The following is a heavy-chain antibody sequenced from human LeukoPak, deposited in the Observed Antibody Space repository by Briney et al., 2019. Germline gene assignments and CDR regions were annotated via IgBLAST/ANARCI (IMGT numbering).Heavy chain of an antibody. D-gene: IGHD3-3*01. J-gene: IGHJ5*02. CDR3: ARETYNDFWSGLNWFDP. CDR2: ISRSSSSI. CDR1: EFTFSVYT. Sequence: GGSLRLSCTASEFTFSVYTMNWVRQAPGKGLEWVSSISRSSSSIYYADSVRGRFTVSRDNAKKSLSLQMNSLRVEDTAIYYCARETYNDFWSGLNWFDPWGQGTLVTVSS. V-gene: IGHV3-21*01.